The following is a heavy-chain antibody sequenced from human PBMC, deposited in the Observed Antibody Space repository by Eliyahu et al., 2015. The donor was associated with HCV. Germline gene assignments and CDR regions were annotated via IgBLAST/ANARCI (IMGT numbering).Heavy chain of an antibody. J-gene: IGHJ4*02. D-gene: IGHD1-26*01. CDR1: GFTFSTYG. Sequence: QVQLVESGGGVVQPGXSLRXSXAASGFTFSTYGMXWVRQAPGKGLEGVAVVWYDGTNRYYADSVKGRFTISRDNSKNTLYLQMNSLRVDDTAVYYCARGGGSPFDGSDFWGQGTLVTVSS. CDR2: VWYDGTNR. CDR3: ARGGGSPFDGSDF. V-gene: IGHV3-33*01.